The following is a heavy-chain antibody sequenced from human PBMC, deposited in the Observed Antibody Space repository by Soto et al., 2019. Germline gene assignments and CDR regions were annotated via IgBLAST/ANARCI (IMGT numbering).Heavy chain of an antibody. CDR1: GGSFSGYY. J-gene: IGHJ5*02. Sequence: QVQLQQWGAGLLKPSETLSLTCAVYGGSFSGYYWSWIRQPPGKGLEWIGEINHSGSTNYNPSLKSRVTISVDTSKNQFSLKLSSVTAADTAVYYCARGRAQRVAARHGYNWFDPWCQGTLVTVSS. CDR3: ARGRAQRVAARHGYNWFDP. CDR2: INHSGST. V-gene: IGHV4-34*01. D-gene: IGHD6-6*01.